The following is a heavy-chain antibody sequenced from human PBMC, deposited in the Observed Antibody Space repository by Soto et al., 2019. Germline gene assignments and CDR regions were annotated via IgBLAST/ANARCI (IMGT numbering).Heavy chain of an antibody. CDR1: GFALSPYW. CDR3: ARATYYYDTRPSDAFDV. J-gene: IGHJ3*01. Sequence: GGSLRLSCAASGFALSPYWVHWVRQAPGKGLMWVSRINSEGTTTTYADSVRGRLTISRDNARNTVYLQIDSLRVEDTAVYYCARATYYYDTRPSDAFDVWGQGTMVTVSS. CDR2: INSEGTTT. V-gene: IGHV3-74*03. D-gene: IGHD3-22*01.